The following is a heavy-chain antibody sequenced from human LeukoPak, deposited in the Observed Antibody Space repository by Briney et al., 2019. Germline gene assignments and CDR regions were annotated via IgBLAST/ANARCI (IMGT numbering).Heavy chain of an antibody. CDR1: GFIFSNYG. J-gene: IGHJ3*02. CDR2: IWYDGSNK. CDR3: ARGLRNTDTFDI. Sequence: GGCLRLSCAASGFIFSNYGMHWGRQPPGKGLEWVAVIWYDGSNKYYADSVKGRFTISRDNSKNTVYLQMNSLRAEDTAVYYCARGLRNTDTFDIWGQGTMVTVSS. V-gene: IGHV3-33*01.